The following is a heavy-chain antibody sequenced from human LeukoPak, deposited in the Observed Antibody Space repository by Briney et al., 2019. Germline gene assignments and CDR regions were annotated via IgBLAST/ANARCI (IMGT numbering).Heavy chain of an antibody. CDR3: AELGITMIGGV. CDR2: ISTSGGTK. Sequence: AGGSLRLSCAASGFTFSSFEMNWVRQAPGRGLEWLSHISTSGGTKYYADSVKGRFTISRDNAENSLYLQMNSLRAEDTAVYYCAELGITMIGGVWGKGTTVTISS. CDR1: GFTFSSFE. D-gene: IGHD3-10*02. J-gene: IGHJ6*04. V-gene: IGHV3-48*03.